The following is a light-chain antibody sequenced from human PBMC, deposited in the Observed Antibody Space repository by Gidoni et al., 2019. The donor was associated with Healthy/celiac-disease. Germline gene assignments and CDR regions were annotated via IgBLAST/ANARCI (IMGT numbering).Light chain of an antibody. CDR3: QQRSNWPWT. V-gene: IGKV3-11*01. CDR1: QSVSSY. CDR2: EAS. J-gene: IGKJ1*01. Sequence: EIVLTPSPATLSLSPGESATLSCRASQSVSSYLAWYQQKPGQAPRLLIYEASNRATGIPARFSGSGSGTDFTLTISSLEPEDFAVYYCQQRSNWPWTFGEGTKVEIK.